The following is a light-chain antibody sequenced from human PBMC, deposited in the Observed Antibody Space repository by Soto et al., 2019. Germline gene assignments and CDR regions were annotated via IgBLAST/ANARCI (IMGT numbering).Light chain of an antibody. Sequence: EIALTQSPGTLSLSPGERATLSCRASQSVTANYLAWYQQKPGQAPRLLIYAASIGATGIPDRFSGSGSGTDFTLTISRLEPDDFAVYYCLQYGIPLWTFGLGTKVEIK. CDR3: LQYGIPLWT. V-gene: IGKV3-20*01. J-gene: IGKJ1*01. CDR2: AAS. CDR1: QSVTANY.